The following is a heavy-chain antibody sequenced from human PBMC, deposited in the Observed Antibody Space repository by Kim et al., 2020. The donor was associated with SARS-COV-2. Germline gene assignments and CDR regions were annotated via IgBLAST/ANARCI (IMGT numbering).Heavy chain of an antibody. V-gene: IGHV3-74*01. D-gene: IGHD2-21*01. Sequence: GGSLRLSCAASGFTFSNYWMQWVRQVPGKGLVWVSLINPDGSDTRYADSVKGRFTMSRDNAKNTLHLQMNSLRAEDTAVYFCAGDEGHSGFDPWGQGTLVTVSS. CDR1: GFTFSNYW. J-gene: IGHJ5*02. CDR2: INPDGSDT. CDR3: AGDEGHSGFDP.